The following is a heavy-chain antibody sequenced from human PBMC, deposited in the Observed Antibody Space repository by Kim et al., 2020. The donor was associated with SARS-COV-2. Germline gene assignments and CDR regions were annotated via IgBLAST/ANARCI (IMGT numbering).Heavy chain of an antibody. CDR2: IYYSGST. CDR1: GGSISSGGYY. Sequence: SETLSLTCTVSGGSISSGGYYWSWIRQHPGKGLEWIGYIYYSGSTYYNPSLKSRVTISVDTSKNQFSLKLSSVTAADTAVYYCARDGETYYYGSGRPRYGMDVWGQGTTVTVSS. J-gene: IGHJ6*02. V-gene: IGHV4-31*03. CDR3: ARDGETYYYGSGRPRYGMDV. D-gene: IGHD3-10*01.